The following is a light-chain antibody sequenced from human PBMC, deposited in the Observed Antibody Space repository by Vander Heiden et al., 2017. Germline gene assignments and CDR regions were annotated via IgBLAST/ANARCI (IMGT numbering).Light chain of an antibody. V-gene: IGKV1-39*01. Sequence: SPSSLSASVGDRVTITCRASQSISSYLNWYQQKPGKAPKLLIYAASSLQSGVPSRLSGSGSATDFTLTISSLQPEDFATYYCQQSYSTYRTTFGQGTKLEIK. CDR1: QSISSY. CDR3: QQSYSTYRTT. J-gene: IGKJ2*01. CDR2: AAS.